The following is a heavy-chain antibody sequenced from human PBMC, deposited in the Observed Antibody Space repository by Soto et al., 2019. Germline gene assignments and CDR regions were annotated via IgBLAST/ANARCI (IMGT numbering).Heavy chain of an antibody. CDR2: ISGSGGST. Sequence: GGSLRLSCAASGFTFSSYAMSWVRQAPGKGLEWVSAISGSGGSTYYADSVKGRFTISRDNSKNTLYLQMNSLRAEDTAVYYCAKGSDSGYDFDYYYYGMDVWGQGTTVTVSS. D-gene: IGHD5-12*01. CDR3: AKGSDSGYDFDYYYYGMDV. J-gene: IGHJ6*02. V-gene: IGHV3-23*01. CDR1: GFTFSSYA.